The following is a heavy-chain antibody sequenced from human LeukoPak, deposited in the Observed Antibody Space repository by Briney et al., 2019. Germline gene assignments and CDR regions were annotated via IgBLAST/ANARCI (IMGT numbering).Heavy chain of an antibody. J-gene: IGHJ6*02. CDR2: ICSSSSYI. CDR1: GFTFSSYS. Sequence: GGSLRLSCAASGFTFSSYSMNWVRQAPGKGLEWVSSICSSSSYIYYADSVKGRFTISRDNAKNSLYLQMNSLRAEDTAVYYCARDRYSGYDWRGHYYYYGMDVWGQGATVTVSS. CDR3: ARDRYSGYDWRGHYYYYGMDV. D-gene: IGHD5-12*01. V-gene: IGHV3-21*01.